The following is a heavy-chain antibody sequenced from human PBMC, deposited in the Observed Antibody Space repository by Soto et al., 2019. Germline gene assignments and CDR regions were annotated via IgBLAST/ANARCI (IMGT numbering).Heavy chain of an antibody. J-gene: IGHJ4*02. CDR1: GLTFSDHY. V-gene: IGHV3-72*01. D-gene: IGHD6-25*01. CDR2: ISNKPNSYTA. CDR3: ARVGYSNGLYDY. Sequence: EVQLVESGGGLVQPGGSLRLSCAASGLTFSDHYMDWVRQAPRKGLEWVGRISNKPNSYTAEYAASVKGRFTISRDDSKNSLCLQMNSLKTEDTAVYYCARVGYSNGLYDYWGQGTLVTVSS.